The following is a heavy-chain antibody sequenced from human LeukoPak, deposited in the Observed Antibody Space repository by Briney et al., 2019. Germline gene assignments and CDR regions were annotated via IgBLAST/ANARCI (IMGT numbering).Heavy chain of an antibody. V-gene: IGHV4-34*01. J-gene: IGHJ6*03. Sequence: SETLSLTCAVYGGPFSGYYWSWIRQPPGKGLEWIGEINHSGSTNYNPSLKSRVTISVDTSKNQFSLKLSSVTAADTAVYYCARGPNYGDYAYYYYMDVWGKGTTVTVSS. CDR2: INHSGST. CDR1: GGPFSGYY. D-gene: IGHD4-17*01. CDR3: ARGPNYGDYAYYYYMDV.